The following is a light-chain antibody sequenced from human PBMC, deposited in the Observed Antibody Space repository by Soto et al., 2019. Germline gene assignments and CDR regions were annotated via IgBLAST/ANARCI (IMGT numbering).Light chain of an antibody. J-gene: IGLJ1*01. CDR2: KGT. CDR1: SDDVGAYNS. V-gene: IGLV2-23*01. Sequence: QSVLAHPASVSWSPGQSIAIACTGTSDDVGAYNSVSWYQQLPHKAPQVILYKGTQRPSGVSSRFSGSTSGNAASLTISGLQADEEADYFCCSSAPESTHVFGTGTKVTVL. CDR3: CSSAPESTHV.